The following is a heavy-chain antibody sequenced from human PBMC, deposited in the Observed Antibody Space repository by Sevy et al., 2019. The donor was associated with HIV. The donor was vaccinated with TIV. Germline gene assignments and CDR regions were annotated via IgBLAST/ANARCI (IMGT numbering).Heavy chain of an antibody. CDR2: ISSRGSNR. D-gene: IGHD6-13*01. CDR1: GFTFSDYY. V-gene: IGHV3-11*01. Sequence: GGSLRLSCAASGFTFSDYYMSWIRQAPGKGLEWVSYISSRGSNRYYADSVKGRFTISRDNAKNSLYLQMNSLRAEDTAVYYCARDSPSSSWYIDYWGQGTLVTVSS. CDR3: ARDSPSSSWYIDY. J-gene: IGHJ4*02.